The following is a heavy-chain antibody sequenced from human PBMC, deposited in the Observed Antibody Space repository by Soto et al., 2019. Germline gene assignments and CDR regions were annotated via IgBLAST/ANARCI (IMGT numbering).Heavy chain of an antibody. CDR1: GFTFSNYA. CDR2: ISGRGGNT. CDR3: AKEGGNEYYDSSGDYFDF. Sequence: EVQLLESGGGLVQPGGSLRLSCAASGFTFSNYAMNWVRQAPGKGLQWVSSISGRGGNTYYADSVKGRLTISRDNSKNTLYLQMSSLRAEDTAVYYCAKEGGNEYYDSSGDYFDFWGQGTLVTVSS. J-gene: IGHJ4*02. D-gene: IGHD3-22*01. V-gene: IGHV3-23*01.